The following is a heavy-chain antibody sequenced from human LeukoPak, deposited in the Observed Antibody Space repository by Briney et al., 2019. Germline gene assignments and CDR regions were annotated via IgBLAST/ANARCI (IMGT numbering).Heavy chain of an antibody. J-gene: IGHJ4*02. CDR2: IFYTNGHT. Sequence: SETLSLTCTGLGDSLNSRGYIWVWVRQPPGKGLDWVGDIFYTNGHTSYNPSLESRVTISVDASRSQFSLRVTSVTAADTAVYFCARRRYGSSWTDSWGQGTLVTVSS. CDR1: GDSLNSRGYI. CDR3: ARRRYGSSWTDS. V-gene: IGHV4-39*01. D-gene: IGHD5-24*01.